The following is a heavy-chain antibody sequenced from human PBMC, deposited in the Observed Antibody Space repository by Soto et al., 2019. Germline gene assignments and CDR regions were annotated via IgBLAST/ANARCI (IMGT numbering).Heavy chain of an antibody. V-gene: IGHV3-30*18. D-gene: IGHD6-25*01. CDR1: GFTFSSYG. CDR2: ISYDGSNK. Sequence: GGSLRLSCAAPGFTFSSYGMHWVRQAPGKGLEWVAVISYDGSNKYYADSVKGRFTISRDNSKNTLYLQMNSLRAEDTAVYYCAKDRRAVYYYYGMDVWGQGTTVTVSS. CDR3: AKDRRAVYYYYGMDV. J-gene: IGHJ6*02.